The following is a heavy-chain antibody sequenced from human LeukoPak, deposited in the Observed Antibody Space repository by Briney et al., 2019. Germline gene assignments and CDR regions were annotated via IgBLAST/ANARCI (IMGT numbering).Heavy chain of an antibody. CDR1: GFTFSSYA. CDR2: ISGSGGST. CDR3: AKEVGCSSTSCYIGYYYYYMDV. V-gene: IGHV3-23*01. Sequence: GGSLRLSCAASGFTFSSYAMSWGRQAPGKGLEWVSAISGSGGSTYYADSVKGRFTISRDNSKNTLYLQMNSLRAEDTAVYYCAKEVGCSSTSCYIGYYYYYMDVWGKGTTVTVSS. D-gene: IGHD2-2*02. J-gene: IGHJ6*03.